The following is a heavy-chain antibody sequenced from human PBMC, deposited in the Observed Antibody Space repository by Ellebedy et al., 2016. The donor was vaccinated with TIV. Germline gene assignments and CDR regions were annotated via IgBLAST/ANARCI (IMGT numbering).Heavy chain of an antibody. D-gene: IGHD2-15*01. J-gene: IGHJ4*02. CDR3: ARNRYCSSGDCYPLGY. CDR1: GFTFSDYY. V-gene: IGHV3-11*04. Sequence: GESLKISCEASGFTFSDYYMSWVRQAPGKGPECVAYISNSCDKIYYADSVKGRFTISRDNTKNSLLLQMNSLRAEDTAGYYCARNRYCSSGDCYPLGYWGQGTLVTVSS. CDR2: ISNSCDKI.